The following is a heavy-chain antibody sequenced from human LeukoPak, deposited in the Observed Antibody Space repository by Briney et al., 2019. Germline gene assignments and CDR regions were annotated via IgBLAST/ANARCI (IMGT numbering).Heavy chain of an antibody. D-gene: IGHD2-2*01. CDR3: ARCSSTYYYGMDV. Sequence: SETLSLTCTVSGGSISSGGYYWSWIRQHPGKGLEWIGYIYYSGSTYYNPSLKSRVTTSVDTSKNQFSLKLSSVTAADTAVYYCARCSSTYYYGMDVWGQGTTVTVSS. V-gene: IGHV4-31*03. J-gene: IGHJ6*02. CDR2: IYYSGST. CDR1: GGSISSGGYY.